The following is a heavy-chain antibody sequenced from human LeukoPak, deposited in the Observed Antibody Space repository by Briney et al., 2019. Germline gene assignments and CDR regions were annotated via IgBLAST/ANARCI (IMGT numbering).Heavy chain of an antibody. J-gene: IGHJ5*02. CDR1: GFTFSSYE. Sequence: GGSLRLSCAASGFTFSSYEMNWVRQAPGKGLEWVSYISSSGSTIYYADSMKGRFTISRDNAKNSLYLQMNSLRAEDTAVYYCARGYDSSGYYVNCFDPWGQGTLVIVSS. CDR2: ISSSGSTI. V-gene: IGHV3-48*03. D-gene: IGHD3-22*01. CDR3: ARGYDSSGYYVNCFDP.